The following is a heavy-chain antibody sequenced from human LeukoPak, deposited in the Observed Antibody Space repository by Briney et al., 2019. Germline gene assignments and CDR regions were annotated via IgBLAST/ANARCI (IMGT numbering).Heavy chain of an antibody. CDR1: GITSSAPA. CDR3: ARGGGYCSSCFDY. V-gene: IGHV3-23*01. D-gene: IGHD2-2*01. CDR2: ITGSGART. Sequence: PGGSLRLSCAASGITSSAPAMSWLPPAPGKGLEWVSGITGSGARTYYADSVKDRFTISRDNSKNTLYLQMNSLRAEDTAVYYCARGGGYCSSCFDYWGQGTLVTVSS. J-gene: IGHJ4*02.